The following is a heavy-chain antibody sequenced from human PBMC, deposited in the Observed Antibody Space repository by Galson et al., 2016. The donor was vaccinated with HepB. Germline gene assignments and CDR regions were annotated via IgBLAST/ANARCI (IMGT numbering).Heavy chain of an antibody. V-gene: IGHV3-30*18. CDR3: AKLSIVGAARNYFDS. J-gene: IGHJ4*02. CDR1: GFKFSDYG. CDR2: VAYNGYEK. D-gene: IGHD1-26*01. Sequence: SLRLSCAASGFKFSDYGMHWVRQAPGKGLEWVAAVAYNGYEKYYADSVKGRFTLSRDNSASTLFLQMNSLTPEDTAVYYCAKLSIVGAARNYFDSWGQGTPVTVSS.